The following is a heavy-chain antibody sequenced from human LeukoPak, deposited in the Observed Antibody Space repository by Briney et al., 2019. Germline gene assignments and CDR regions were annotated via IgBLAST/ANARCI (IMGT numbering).Heavy chain of an antibody. V-gene: IGHV3-48*01. J-gene: IGHJ4*02. Sequence: EGSLRLSCVASGFTFSTYSMNWVRQAPGKGLEWVSYSTSSSSAKYYADSVKSRFTISRDKAENSLYLQMNSLRAEDTAVYYCTRDQEGSDYWGQGTLVTVSS. CDR1: GFTFSTYS. CDR3: TRDQEGSDY. CDR2: STSSSSAK.